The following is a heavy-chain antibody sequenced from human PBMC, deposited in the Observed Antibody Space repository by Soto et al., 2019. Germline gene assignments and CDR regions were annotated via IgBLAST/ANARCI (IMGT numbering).Heavy chain of an antibody. V-gene: IGHV4-31*03. CDR2: IYYSGST. D-gene: IGHD1-20*01. CDR3: AREGYKKGVEPAFDI. J-gene: IGHJ3*02. CDR1: GGSISSGGYY. Sequence: QVQLQESGPGLVKPSQTLSLTCTVSGGSISSGGYYWSWIRQHPGKGLEWIGYIYYSGSTYYNPSLKSRVTISVDTSKNQFSLKLSSVTAADTAVYYCAREGYKKGVEPAFDIWGQGTMVTVSS.